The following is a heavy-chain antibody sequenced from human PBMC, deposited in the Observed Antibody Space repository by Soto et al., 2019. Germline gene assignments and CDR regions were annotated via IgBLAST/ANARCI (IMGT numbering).Heavy chain of an antibody. V-gene: IGHV1-18*01. CDR2: ISAYNGNT. D-gene: IGHD2-15*01. CDR1: GYTFTSYG. Sequence: ASVKVSCKASGYTFTSYGISWVRQAPGQGLEWMGWISAYNGNTNYAQKLQGRVTMTTDTSTSTAYMELRSLRSDDTAVYYCARKYCSGGSCYYMDVWGKGTTVTVSS. J-gene: IGHJ6*03. CDR3: ARKYCSGGSCYYMDV.